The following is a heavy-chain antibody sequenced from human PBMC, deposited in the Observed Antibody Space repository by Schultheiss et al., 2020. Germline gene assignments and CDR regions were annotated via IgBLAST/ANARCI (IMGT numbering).Heavy chain of an antibody. CDR1: GGSISSYY. CDR3: ARGRGGSCYFGDYYYYGMDV. Sequence: SETLSLTCTVSGGSISSYYWNWIRQPPGKGLEWIGYIYYSGSTYYNPSLKSRVTISVDTSKNQFSLKLSSVTAADTAVYYCARGRGGSCYFGDYYYYGMDVWGQGTTVTVSS. V-gene: IGHV4-59*12. D-gene: IGHD2-15*01. CDR2: IYYSGST. J-gene: IGHJ6*02.